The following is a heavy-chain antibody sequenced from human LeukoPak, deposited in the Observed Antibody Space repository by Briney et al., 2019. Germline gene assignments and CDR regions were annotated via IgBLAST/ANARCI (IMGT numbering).Heavy chain of an antibody. Sequence: PGGSLRLSCTVSGFTVSSNSMSWVRQAPGKGLEWVSYISSSGSTIYYADSVKGRFTISRDNAKNSLYLQMNSLRAEDTAVYYCASPYSSGWTLDAFDIWGQGTMVTVSS. CDR3: ASPYSSGWTLDAFDI. CDR1: GFTVSSNS. CDR2: ISSSGSTI. V-gene: IGHV3-11*04. D-gene: IGHD6-19*01. J-gene: IGHJ3*02.